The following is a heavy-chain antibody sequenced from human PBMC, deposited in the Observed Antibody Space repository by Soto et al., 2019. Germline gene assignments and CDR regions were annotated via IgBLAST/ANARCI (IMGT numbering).Heavy chain of an antibody. CDR2: IYPGDSDT. CDR1: GYSFTNYW. J-gene: IGHJ4*02. V-gene: IGHV5-51*01. Sequence: PGESLKISCKASGYSFTNYWIGWVRQMPGKGLEWMGIIYPGDSDTRYSPSFQGQVTISADKSITTAYLQWSSLKASDTAIYYCARRPRGVSGSYYDYWGQGLLVTVFS. D-gene: IGHD1-26*01. CDR3: ARRPRGVSGSYYDY.